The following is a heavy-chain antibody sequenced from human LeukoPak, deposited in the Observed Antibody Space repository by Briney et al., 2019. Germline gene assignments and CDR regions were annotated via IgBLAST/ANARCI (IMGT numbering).Heavy chain of an antibody. J-gene: IGHJ4*02. CDR1: GFTFSTFA. D-gene: IGHD6-13*01. CDR3: ARGSGYSSSWNDY. V-gene: IGHV3-23*01. Sequence: GGSLRLSCAASGFTFSTFAMSWVRQAPGKGLEWVSAISGSGARTYYADSVKGRFTISRENSKNTLYLQTNSLRAEDTAVYYCARGSGYSSSWNDYWGQGTLVTVSS. CDR2: ISGSGART.